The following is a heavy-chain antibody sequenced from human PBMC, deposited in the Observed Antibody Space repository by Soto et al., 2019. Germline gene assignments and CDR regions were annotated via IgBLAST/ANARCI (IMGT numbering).Heavy chain of an antibody. CDR1: GFSLKTNGVG. CDR3: AHRRARNDIAAFDY. CDR2: IYWDDDK. J-gene: IGHJ4*02. V-gene: IGHV2-5*02. D-gene: IGHD6-25*01. Sequence: QITLQESGPTLVKPTQTLTLTCTISGFSLKTNGVGVGWIRQPPGKALEWLAIIYWDDDKRYSPSLKSRLTNPEDPPKNQVVLTMTNMDPVDTATFYCAHRRARNDIAAFDYWGQGTLVTVSS.